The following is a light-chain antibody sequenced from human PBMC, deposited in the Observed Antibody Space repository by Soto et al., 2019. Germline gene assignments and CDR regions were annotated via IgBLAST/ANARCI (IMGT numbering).Light chain of an antibody. V-gene: IGKV1-5*03. CDR3: QQCENYSGT. Sequence: GDRVTRTCRASQLINTWLAWFQQKPGKAPKLLIYRASNLVNGVPSRFSGSGSGTEFTLTISSLQPDDFSIYYCQQCENYSGTFGPGTKVDL. CDR1: QLINTW. CDR2: RAS. J-gene: IGKJ3*01.